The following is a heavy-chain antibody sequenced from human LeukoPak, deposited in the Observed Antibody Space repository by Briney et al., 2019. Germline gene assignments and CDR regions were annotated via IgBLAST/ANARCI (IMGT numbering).Heavy chain of an antibody. CDR1: GFTFSSYS. D-gene: IGHD3-10*01. CDR2: ISSSSSTI. J-gene: IGHJ4*02. V-gene: IGHV3-48*01. Sequence: PGGSLRLSCAASGFTFSSYSMNWVRQAPGKGLEWVSYISSSSSTIYYADSVKGRFTISRDNAKNSLYLQMNSLRAEDTAVYYCARDSTSITMVRGELTYWGQGTLVTVSS. CDR3: ARDSTSITMVRGELTY.